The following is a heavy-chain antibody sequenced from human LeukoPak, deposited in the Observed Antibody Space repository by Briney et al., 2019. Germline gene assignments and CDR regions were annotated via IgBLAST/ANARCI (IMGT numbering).Heavy chain of an antibody. Sequence: GESLKISCKGSGYSFASYWIGWVRQMPGKGLEWMAIIYPGDSDTRYSPSFQGQVTISADKSITTAYLQWSSLKASDTAMYYCGRVGEVLYFDYWGQGTLVTVSS. D-gene: IGHD2-8*01. V-gene: IGHV5-51*01. J-gene: IGHJ4*02. CDR2: IYPGDSDT. CDR3: GRVGEVLYFDY. CDR1: GYSFASYW.